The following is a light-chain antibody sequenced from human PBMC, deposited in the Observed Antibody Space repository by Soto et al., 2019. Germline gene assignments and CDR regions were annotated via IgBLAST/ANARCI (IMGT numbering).Light chain of an antibody. J-gene: IGKJ2*01. CDR1: QGINTRY. Sequence: EIVLTQSPGTLSLSPGERATLSCRASQGINTRYSAWYQQKPGQPPILLIYATSSKTPGIPDRFSGSGSGTNFTLTISRLEPEDFAVYYCQQYDNSARYKFGQGTNLDIK. CDR2: ATS. CDR3: QQYDNSARYK. V-gene: IGKV3-20*01.